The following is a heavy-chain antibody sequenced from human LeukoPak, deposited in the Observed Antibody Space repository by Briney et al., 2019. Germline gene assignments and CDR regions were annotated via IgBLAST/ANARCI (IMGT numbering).Heavy chain of an antibody. J-gene: IGHJ4*02. CDR3: ARDEPRITGTTDS. CDR2: IIPIFGTA. D-gene: IGHD1-7*01. V-gene: IGHV1-69*06. Sequence: SVKVSCKASGGTFSSYAISWVRQAPGQGLEWMGRIIPIFGTANYAQKFQGRVTITADKSTSTAYMELSSLRSEDTAVYYCARDEPRITGTTDSWGQGTLVTVSS. CDR1: GGTFSSYA.